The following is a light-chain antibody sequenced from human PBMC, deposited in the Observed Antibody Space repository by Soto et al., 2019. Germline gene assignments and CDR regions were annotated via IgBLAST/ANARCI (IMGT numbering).Light chain of an antibody. CDR2: DAS. CDR1: QSVSSY. CDR3: QQRSDWPRT. J-gene: IGKJ5*01. Sequence: IVLKQSPATLSLSPGERANHSCRASQSVSSYLAWIHQKPGQAPRLLIYDASNRATDIPARFSGSRSRTDFTITISSLEPEDFAVYYCQQRSDWPRTFGQGTRREIK. V-gene: IGKV3-11*01.